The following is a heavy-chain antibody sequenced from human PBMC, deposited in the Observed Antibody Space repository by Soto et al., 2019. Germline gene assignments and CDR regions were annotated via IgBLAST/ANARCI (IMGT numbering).Heavy chain of an antibody. Sequence: GGSLRLSCAASGFTFNSYAMHWVRQAPGKGLEWVAVISYDGSNKYYADSVKGRFTISRDNSKNTLYLQMNSLRAEDTAVYYCATVAPNGAFDIWGQGTMVTVSS. J-gene: IGHJ3*02. D-gene: IGHD1-1*01. CDR2: ISYDGSNK. V-gene: IGHV3-30-3*01. CDR1: GFTFNSYA. CDR3: ATVAPNGAFDI.